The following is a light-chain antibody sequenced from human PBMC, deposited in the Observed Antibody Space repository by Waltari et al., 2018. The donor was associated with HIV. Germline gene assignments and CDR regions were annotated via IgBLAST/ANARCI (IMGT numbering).Light chain of an antibody. CDR3: QTWDNSAGV. J-gene: IGLJ2*01. CDR1: NLGEKL. Sequence: SYELTQPSSVSVSPGQTVRITCSGDNLGEKLVCWYQQKPGQSPLLLIYADKKRPSGSPERFAASNSGNTATLAITETQTMDEADYYCQTWDNSAGVFGGGTKLTVL. V-gene: IGLV3-1*01. CDR2: ADK.